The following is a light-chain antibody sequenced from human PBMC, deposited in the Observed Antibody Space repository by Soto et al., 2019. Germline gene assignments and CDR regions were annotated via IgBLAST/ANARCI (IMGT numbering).Light chain of an antibody. J-gene: IGLJ3*02. CDR1: SSDVGGYNY. V-gene: IGLV2-11*01. CDR2: DVS. CDR3: CSYAGSYGV. Sequence: QSALTQPRSVSGSPGQSVTISCTGTSSDVGGYNYVSWYQQHPGKAPKLMIYDVSKRPSGVPDRFSGYKSGNTASLTISGLQAEDEADYYCCSYAGSYGVFGGGTKLTVL.